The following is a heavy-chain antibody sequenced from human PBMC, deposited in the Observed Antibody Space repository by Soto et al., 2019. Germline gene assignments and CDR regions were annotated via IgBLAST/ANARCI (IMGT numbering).Heavy chain of an antibody. V-gene: IGHV4-34*01. Sequence: TLSLTCAFYGGSFSGYYWSWIRQPPWKWLEWIGEINHSGSTNYNPSLKSRVTISVDTSKNQFSLKLSSVTAADTAVYYCARLVSSGRYYYYYYGMDVWGQGTTVTVSS. CDR2: INHSGST. CDR3: ARLVSSGRYYYYYYGMDV. CDR1: GGSFSGYY. J-gene: IGHJ6*02. D-gene: IGHD6-19*01.